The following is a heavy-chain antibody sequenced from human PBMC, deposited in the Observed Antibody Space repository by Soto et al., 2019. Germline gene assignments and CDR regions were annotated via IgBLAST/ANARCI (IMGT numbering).Heavy chain of an antibody. V-gene: IGHV1-18*04. CDR3: TRDPGIAAPGRGLGDY. D-gene: IGHD6-13*01. Sequence: QVQLVQSGTEVKKPGASVQVSCKASGYSFTTYGFSWVRQAPGQGLEWMGWISAYGTTTDYAQSLQGRVTLTTDTSTSTTYMELRSLRVDDTDVYYCTRDPGIAAPGRGLGDYWGQGTLVTVSS. CDR1: GYSFTTYG. CDR2: ISAYGTTT. J-gene: IGHJ4*02.